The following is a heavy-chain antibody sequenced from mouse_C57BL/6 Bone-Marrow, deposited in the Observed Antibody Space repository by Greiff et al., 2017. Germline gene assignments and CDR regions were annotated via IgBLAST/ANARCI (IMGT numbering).Heavy chain of an antibody. CDR2: ISGGGGNT. V-gene: IGHV5-9*01. Sequence: DVMLVESGGGLVKPGGSLKLSCAASGFTFSSYTMSWVRQTPEKRLEWVATISGGGGNTYYPDSVKGRFTISRDNAKNTLYLQMSSLRSEDTALYYCARRYYGSSPYAMDYWGQGTSVTVSS. D-gene: IGHD1-1*01. J-gene: IGHJ4*01. CDR3: ARRYYGSSPYAMDY. CDR1: GFTFSSYT.